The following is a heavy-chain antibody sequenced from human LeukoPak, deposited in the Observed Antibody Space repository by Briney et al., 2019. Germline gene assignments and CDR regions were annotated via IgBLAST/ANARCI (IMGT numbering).Heavy chain of an antibody. CDR2: ISGRGGST. CDR3: PAGVASYYDFWSGSPHFDY. J-gene: IGHJ4*02. Sequence: GGSLRLSCAASGFTFSDYTMNWVRQAPGKGLEWVSAISGRGGSTYYADSVKGRFTISRDNSKNTLYLQMNSLRAEDTAVYYCPAGVASYYDFWSGSPHFDYWGQGTLVTVSS. D-gene: IGHD3-3*01. V-gene: IGHV3-23*01. CDR1: GFTFSDYT.